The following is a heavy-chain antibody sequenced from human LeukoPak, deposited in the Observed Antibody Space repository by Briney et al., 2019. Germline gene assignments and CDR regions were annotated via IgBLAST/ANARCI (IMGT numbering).Heavy chain of an antibody. Sequence: ASVKVSCKASGYTFTGYYMHWVRQAPGQGLEWMGWINPNSGGTNYAQKFQGRVTMTRDTSISTAYMELSRLRSDDTAVYYCARDYGVPTNFDWLLYLFDYWGQGTLVTVSS. J-gene: IGHJ4*02. CDR1: GYTFTGYY. CDR2: INPNSGGT. D-gene: IGHD3-9*01. CDR3: ARDYGVPTNFDWLLYLFDY. V-gene: IGHV1-2*02.